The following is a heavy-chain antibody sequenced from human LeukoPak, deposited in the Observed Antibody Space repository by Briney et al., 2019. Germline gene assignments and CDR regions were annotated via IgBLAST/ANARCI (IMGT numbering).Heavy chain of an antibody. CDR1: GGSISSSSYY. D-gene: IGHD6-19*01. Sequence: SETLSLTCTVSGGSISSSSYYWGWIRQPPGKGLEWIGSIYYSGSTYYNPSLKSRVTISVDTSKNQFSLKLSSVTAADTAVYYCARDLDGRQWLENDYWGQGTLVTVSS. V-gene: IGHV4-39*07. CDR2: IYYSGST. J-gene: IGHJ4*02. CDR3: ARDLDGRQWLENDY.